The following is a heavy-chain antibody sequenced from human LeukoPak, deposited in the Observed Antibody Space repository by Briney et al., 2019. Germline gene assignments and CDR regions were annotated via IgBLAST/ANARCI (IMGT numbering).Heavy chain of an antibody. CDR3: ARDAYSSVDS. D-gene: IGHD6-19*01. J-gene: IGHJ4*02. V-gene: IGHV1-2*02. Sequence: ASVKVSCKTSGYTFTAYYVHWMRQAPGQGLEWMGWINPNSGATLNAQKFQGRVTMTRDTSISTAYMELGGLTSDDTAVYYCARDAYSSVDSWGQGTLVTVSS. CDR2: INPNSGAT. CDR1: GYTFTAYY.